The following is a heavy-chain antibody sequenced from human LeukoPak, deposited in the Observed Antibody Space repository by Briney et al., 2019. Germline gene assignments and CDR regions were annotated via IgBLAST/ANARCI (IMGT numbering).Heavy chain of an antibody. CDR3: ASRYSGSYLAGQTRDY. J-gene: IGHJ4*02. CDR2: INPNSGGT. CDR1: GYTFTGYY. D-gene: IGHD1-26*01. V-gene: IGHV1-2*06. Sequence: ASVKVSCKASGYTFTGYYMHWVRQAPGQGLEWMGRINPNSGGTNYAQKFQGRVTMTRDTSISTAYMELSRLRSDDTAVYYCASRYSGSYLAGQTRDYWGQGTLVTVFS.